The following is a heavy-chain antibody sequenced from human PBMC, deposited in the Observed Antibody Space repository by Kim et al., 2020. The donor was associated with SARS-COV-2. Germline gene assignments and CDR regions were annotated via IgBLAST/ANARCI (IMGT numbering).Heavy chain of an antibody. J-gene: IGHJ4*02. Sequence: ASVKVSCKASGYTFTSYGISWVRQAPGQGLEWMGWISAYNGNTNYAQKLQGRVTMTTDTSTSTAYMELRSLRSDDTAVYYCARDISYYDFWSGYPPGFDYWGQGTLVTVSS. CDR2: ISAYNGNT. CDR3: ARDISYYDFWSGYPPGFDY. V-gene: IGHV1-18*01. CDR1: GYTFTSYG. D-gene: IGHD3-3*01.